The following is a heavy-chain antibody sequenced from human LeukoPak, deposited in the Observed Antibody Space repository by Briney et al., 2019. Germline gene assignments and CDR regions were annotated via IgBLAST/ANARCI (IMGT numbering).Heavy chain of an antibody. V-gene: IGHV4-39*07. D-gene: IGHD2-2*01. CDR3: ARGPPDCSSTSCYAFDAFDI. CDR1: GGSISITSYY. CDR2: MYSSGST. J-gene: IGHJ3*02. Sequence: PSETLSLTCTVSGGSISITSYYWGRIRQPPGKGLEWIGSMYSSGSTYYNPSLKSRVTISVDTSKNQFSLKLSSVTAADTAVYYCARGPPDCSSTSCYAFDAFDIWGQGTMVTVSS.